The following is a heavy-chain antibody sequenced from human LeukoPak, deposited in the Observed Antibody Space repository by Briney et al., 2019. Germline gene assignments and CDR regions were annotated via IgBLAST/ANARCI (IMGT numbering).Heavy chain of an antibody. D-gene: IGHD3-3*01. CDR3: TRRGSGFDY. Sequence: GASVTVSCKASGYTFTNYIIHWVRQAPGQRLEWMGWIIPDNGDTKYSQEFQGRVTIAWDTSASTAYMELGSLRSDDMAVYYCTRRGSGFDYWGQGTLVTVSS. CDR1: GYTFTNYI. J-gene: IGHJ4*02. CDR2: IIPDNGDT. V-gene: IGHV1-3*03.